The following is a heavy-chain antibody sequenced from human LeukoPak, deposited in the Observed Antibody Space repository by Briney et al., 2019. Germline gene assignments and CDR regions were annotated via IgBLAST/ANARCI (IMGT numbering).Heavy chain of an antibody. CDR2: ISAYNGNT. CDR1: GYTFTSYG. CDR3: ARDRAAVAGTWMGAWFDP. V-gene: IGHV1-18*01. J-gene: IGHJ5*02. Sequence: ASVKVSCKASGYTFTSYGISWVRQAPGQGLEWMGWISAYNGNTNYAQKLQGRVTMTTDTSTSTAYMELRSLRSDDTAVYYCARDRAAVAGTWMGAWFDPWGQGTLVTVSS. D-gene: IGHD6-19*01.